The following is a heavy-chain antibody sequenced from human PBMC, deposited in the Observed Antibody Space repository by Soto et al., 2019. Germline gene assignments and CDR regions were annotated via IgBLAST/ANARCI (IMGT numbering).Heavy chain of an antibody. CDR2: IDPYDSYT. CDR1: SYVFKNFS. Sequence: GKSLNRDCKYSSYVFKNFSINWVRQMPGKGLEWMGRIDPYDSYTNYSPSFQGHVTISVDTSSSTAYLQWHSLKASDTAMYYRARPHLLRIGKYARDVLVRGSTV. D-gene: IGHD3-22*01. J-gene: IGHJ6*02. V-gene: IGHV5-10-1*01. CDR3: ARPHLLRIGKYARDV.